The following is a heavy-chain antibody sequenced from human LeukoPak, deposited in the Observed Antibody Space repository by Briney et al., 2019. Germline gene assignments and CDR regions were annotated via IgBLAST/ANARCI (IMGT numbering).Heavy chain of an antibody. CDR2: INPSGGST. V-gene: IGHV1-46*01. D-gene: IGHD3-9*01. J-gene: IGHJ4*02. CDR1: GYTFSSYV. Sequence: ASVKVSCKASGYTFSSYVLTWVRQAPGQGLEWMGIINPSGGSTSYAQKFQGRVTMTRDTSTSTVYMELSSLRSEDTAVYYCARGVPLRYFDWLPGTDSWGQGTLVTVSS. CDR3: ARGVPLRYFDWLPGTDS.